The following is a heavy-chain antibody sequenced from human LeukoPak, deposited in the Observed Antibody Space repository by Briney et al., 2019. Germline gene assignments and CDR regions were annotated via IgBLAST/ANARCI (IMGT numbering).Heavy chain of an antibody. CDR2: INPSGGST. CDR3: AREGIAVAGRFYYYYYMDV. J-gene: IGHJ6*03. D-gene: IGHD6-19*01. Sequence: GASVKVSCKASGYTFTSYYMHWVRQAPGQGLEWMGIINPSGGSTSYAQKFQGRVTMTRDMSTSTVYMELSRLRSDDTAVYYCAREGIAVAGRFYYYYYMDVWGKGTTVTVSS. CDR1: GYTFTSYY. V-gene: IGHV1-46*01.